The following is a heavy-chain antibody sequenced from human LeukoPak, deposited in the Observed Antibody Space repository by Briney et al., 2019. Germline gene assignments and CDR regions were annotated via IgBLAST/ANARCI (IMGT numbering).Heavy chain of an antibody. CDR3: AKDGTVVTRGPYYFDY. V-gene: IGHV3-23*01. CDR2: ISGSGGST. D-gene: IGHD4-23*01. J-gene: IGHJ4*02. CDR1: GFTFSSYA. Sequence: PGGSLRLSCAASGFTFSSYAMSWVRQAPGKGLEWVSAISGSGGSTYYADSVKGRFTISRDNSKNTLYLQMNSLRAEDTAVYYCAKDGTVVTRGPYYFDYWGQGTLVTVSS.